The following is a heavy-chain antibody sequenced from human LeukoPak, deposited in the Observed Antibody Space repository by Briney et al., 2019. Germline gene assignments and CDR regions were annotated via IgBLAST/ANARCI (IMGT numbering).Heavy chain of an antibody. J-gene: IGHJ4*02. CDR1: GGSISSYY. Sequence: SETLSLTCTVSGGSISSYYWGWIRQPPGKGLEWIGSIYYSGSTYYNPSLKSRVTISVDTSKNQFSLNLSSVTAADTAVYYCARGTAITGYYFDYWGQGTLVTVSS. V-gene: IGHV4-39*07. D-gene: IGHD1-20*01. CDR3: ARGTAITGYYFDY. CDR2: IYYSGST.